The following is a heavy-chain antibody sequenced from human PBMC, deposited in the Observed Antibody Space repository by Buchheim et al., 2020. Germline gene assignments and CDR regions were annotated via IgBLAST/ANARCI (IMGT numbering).Heavy chain of an antibody. Sequence: QVQLVQSGAEVKKPGASVNVSCKASGYTFTSYYMHWVRQAPGQGLEWMGIINPSGGSTSYAQKFQGRVTMTRDTSTSTVYLELSSLRSEDTGVYDCAREATRARYFDHWGQGTL. CDR2: INPSGGST. CDR3: AREATRARYFDH. J-gene: IGHJ4*02. V-gene: IGHV1-46*03. CDR1: GYTFTSYY.